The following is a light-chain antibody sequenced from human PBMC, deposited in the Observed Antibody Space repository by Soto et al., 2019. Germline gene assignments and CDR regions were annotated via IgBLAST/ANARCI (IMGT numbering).Light chain of an antibody. CDR2: GAS. J-gene: IGKJ3*01. CDR1: QSVSTN. Sequence: EIVMTQSPATLSVSPWERATLSCRASQSVSTNLAWYQQKPGQAPRLLIYGASTRATGIPASFIGNGSGTEFTLTASSLQPEDFAVHYCQQYNNWPFTFGPGTKVDIK. CDR3: QQYNNWPFT. V-gene: IGKV3-15*01.